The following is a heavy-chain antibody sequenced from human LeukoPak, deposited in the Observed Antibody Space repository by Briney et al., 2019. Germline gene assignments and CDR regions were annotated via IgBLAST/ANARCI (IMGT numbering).Heavy chain of an antibody. Sequence: GGSLRLSCAASGFTFSSYWMSWVRQAPGKGLEWVANIKQDGSEKYYVDSVKGRFTISRDNAKNSLYLQMNSLRSEDTAVYYCARVILTGYYESPYFDYWGQGTLVTVSS. D-gene: IGHD3-9*01. J-gene: IGHJ4*02. CDR2: IKQDGSEK. CDR3: ARVILTGYYESPYFDY. CDR1: GFTFSSYW. V-gene: IGHV3-7*03.